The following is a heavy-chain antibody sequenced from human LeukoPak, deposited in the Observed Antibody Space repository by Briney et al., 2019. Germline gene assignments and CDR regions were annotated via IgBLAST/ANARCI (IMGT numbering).Heavy chain of an antibody. V-gene: IGHV3-73*01. CDR1: GFTFSGSA. Sequence: HPGGSLRLSCAASGFTFSGSAMHWVRQASGKGLEWVGRIRSKANSYATAYAASVKGRFTISRDDSKNTAYLQMNSLKTEDTAVYYYTRLHPTTVNFDYWGQGTLVTVSS. J-gene: IGHJ4*02. CDR3: TRLHPTTVNFDY. D-gene: IGHD4-17*01. CDR2: IRSKANSYAT.